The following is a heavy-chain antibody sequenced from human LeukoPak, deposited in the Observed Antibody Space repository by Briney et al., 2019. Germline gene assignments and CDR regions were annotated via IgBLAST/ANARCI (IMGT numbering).Heavy chain of an antibody. D-gene: IGHD5-12*01. CDR2: IYYSGST. CDR1: GGSISSGDYY. CDR3: AREWHGPDAFDI. V-gene: IGHV4-30-4*01. J-gene: IGHJ3*02. Sequence: SGTLSLTCTVSGGSISSGDYYWSWIRQPPGKGLEWIGYIYYSGSTYYNPSLKSRVTISVDTSKNQFSLKLSSVTAADTAVYYCAREWHGPDAFDIWGQGTMVTVSS.